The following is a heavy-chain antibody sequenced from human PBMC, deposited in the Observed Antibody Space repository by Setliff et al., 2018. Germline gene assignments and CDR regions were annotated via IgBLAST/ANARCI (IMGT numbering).Heavy chain of an antibody. J-gene: IGHJ4*02. CDR1: GYTLTELS. D-gene: IGHD2-15*01. V-gene: IGHV1-24*01. Sequence: ASVKVSCKVSGYTLTELSMHWVRQAPGKGLEWMGGFDPEDGETIYAQKFQGRVTMTEDTSTDTAYMELSSLRSEDTAVYYCATVYDAGGLLRYYFDYWGQGTLVTV. CDR2: FDPEDGET. CDR3: ATVYDAGGLLRYYFDY.